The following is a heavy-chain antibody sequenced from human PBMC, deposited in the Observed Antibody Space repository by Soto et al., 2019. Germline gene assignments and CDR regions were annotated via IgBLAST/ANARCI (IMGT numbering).Heavy chain of an antibody. D-gene: IGHD3-22*01. CDR2: INHSGST. CDR1: GGSFSGSY. Sequence: PSETLSLTCAVYGGSFSGSYWSWIRQPPGKGLEWIGEINHSGSTNYNPSLKSRVTISVDTSKNQFSLKLSSVTAADTAVYYCAGGPITTNPRFDPWGQGTLVTVSS. CDR3: AGGPITTNPRFDP. V-gene: IGHV4-34*01. J-gene: IGHJ5*02.